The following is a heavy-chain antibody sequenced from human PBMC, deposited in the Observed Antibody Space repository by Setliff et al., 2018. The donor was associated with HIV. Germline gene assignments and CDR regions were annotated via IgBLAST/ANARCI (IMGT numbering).Heavy chain of an antibody. D-gene: IGHD2-21*02. Sequence: ASVKVSCKASGYTFTSYGISWVRQAPGQGLEWMGWISAYNGNTNYAQKLQGRVTMTTDTSTSTAYMELRSLRSDDTAVYYCAILGRRYCNHYTASCYETAGGDSDLKTSDYWGPGTLVTVSS. CDR3: AILGRRYCNHYTASCYETAGGDSDLKTSDY. CDR1: GYTFTSYG. J-gene: IGHJ4*02. V-gene: IGHV1-18*01. CDR2: ISAYNGNT.